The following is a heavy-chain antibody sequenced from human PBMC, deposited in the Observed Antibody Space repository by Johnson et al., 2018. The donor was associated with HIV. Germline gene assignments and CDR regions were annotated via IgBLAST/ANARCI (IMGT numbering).Heavy chain of an antibody. D-gene: IGHD3-16*01. CDR2: IYSGDNT. J-gene: IGHJ3*01. CDR1: GFTVSTKY. V-gene: IGHV3-66*01. CDR3: ARAYTYGAFDL. Sequence: VQLVESGGGLVQPGGSQRLSCAASGFTVSTKYMTWVRQAPGKGLECVSVIYSGDNTFHADSVKGRFIISRDNSKNTLYLQMNSLRAEDTAVYFCARAYTYGAFDLWGQGTLVTVSS.